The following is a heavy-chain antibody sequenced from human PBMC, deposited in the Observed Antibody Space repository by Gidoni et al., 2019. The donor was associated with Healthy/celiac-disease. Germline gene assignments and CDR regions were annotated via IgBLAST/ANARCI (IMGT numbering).Heavy chain of an antibody. V-gene: IGHV3-23*01. CDR3: AKDPPCGGDCYPYYFDY. D-gene: IGHD2-21*02. CDR2: ISGSGGST. J-gene: IGHJ4*02. CDR1: GLTFSSYA. Sequence: EVQLLESGGGLVQPGGSLRLPCAASGLTFSSYAMSWVRQAPGKGLEWVSAISGSGGSTYYADSVKGRFTISRDNSKNTLYLQMNSLRAEDTAVYYCAKDPPCGGDCYPYYFDYWGQGTLVTVSS.